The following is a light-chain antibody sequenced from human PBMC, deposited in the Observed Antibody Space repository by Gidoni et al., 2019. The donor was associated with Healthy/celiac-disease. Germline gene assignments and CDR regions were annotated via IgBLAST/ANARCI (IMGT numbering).Light chain of an antibody. CDR3: SSYTSSSTVV. V-gene: IGLV2-14*01. CDR2: EVS. CDR1: SSDVGGYTS. Sequence: QSALTQPASVSGSPGQSITISCTGTSSDVGGYTSVSWYQQHPGKAPKLMIYEVSNRPSGVSKRFSGSKSGNTASLTISGLQAEDEADYYCSSYTSSSTVVFGGGTKLTVL. J-gene: IGLJ2*01.